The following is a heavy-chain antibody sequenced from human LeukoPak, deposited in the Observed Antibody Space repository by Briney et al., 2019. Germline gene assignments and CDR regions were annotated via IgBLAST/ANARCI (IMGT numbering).Heavy chain of an antibody. J-gene: IGHJ4*02. CDR3: ASGAWATRLNS. V-gene: IGHV4-34*12. D-gene: IGHD5-24*01. CDR1: GESLNYYY. Sequence: SDTLSHTCAVYGESLNYYYWSWIRHSPGKGLEWIGDIFDGKTINYNPSLKSRVTISAVTSSQQFSLNLKSVTAADTAVYFCASGAWATRLNSWAEGALVIVSP. CDR2: IFDGKTI.